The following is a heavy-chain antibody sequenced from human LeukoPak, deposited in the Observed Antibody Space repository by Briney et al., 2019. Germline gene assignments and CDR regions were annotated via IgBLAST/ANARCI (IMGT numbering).Heavy chain of an antibody. CDR2: INPNSGGT. CDR1: GYTFTGYY. Sequence: GASVKVSCKASGYTFTGYYMHWVRQAPGQGLEWMGWINPNSGGTNYAQKFQGRVTMTRDTSISTAYMELSRLRSDDTAVYYCARDPRFLWFGESYNWFDPWGQGTLVTVSS. D-gene: IGHD3-10*01. CDR3: ARDPRFLWFGESYNWFDP. J-gene: IGHJ5*02. V-gene: IGHV1-2*02.